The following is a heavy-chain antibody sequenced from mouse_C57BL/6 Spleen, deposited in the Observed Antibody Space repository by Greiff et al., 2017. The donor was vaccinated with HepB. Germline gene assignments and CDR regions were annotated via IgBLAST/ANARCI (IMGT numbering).Heavy chain of an antibody. J-gene: IGHJ4*01. Sequence: QVQLQQPGAELVRPGSSVKLSCKASGYTFTSYWMHWVKQRPIQGLEGIGNIDPSDSETHYNQKFKDKATLTVDKSSSTAYMQLSSLTSEDSAVYYCARCDYDRAMDYWGQGTSVTVSS. CDR3: ARCDYDRAMDY. CDR1: GYTFTSYW. V-gene: IGHV1-52*01. D-gene: IGHD2-4*01. CDR2: IDPSDSET.